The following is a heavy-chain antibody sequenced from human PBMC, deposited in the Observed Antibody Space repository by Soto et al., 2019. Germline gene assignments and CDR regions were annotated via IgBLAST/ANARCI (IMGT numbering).Heavy chain of an antibody. D-gene: IGHD3-3*01. CDR1: GYTFTGYY. V-gene: IGHV1-2*02. Sequence: ASVKVSCKASGYTFTGYYMHWVRQAPGQGLEWMGWINPNSGDTNYAQKFQGRVTMTRDTSISTAYMELSRLRSDDTAVYYCARELRITIFGVVTRYRMDVWGQGTT. CDR2: INPNSGDT. J-gene: IGHJ6*02. CDR3: ARELRITIFGVVTRYRMDV.